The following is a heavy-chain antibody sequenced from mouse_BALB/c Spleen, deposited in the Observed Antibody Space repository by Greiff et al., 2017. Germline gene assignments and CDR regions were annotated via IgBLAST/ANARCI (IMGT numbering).Heavy chain of an antibody. Sequence: VQLKESGPELVKPGASVKISCKASGYTFTDYNMHWVKQSHGKSLEWIGYIYPYNGGTGYNQKFKSKATLTVDNSSSTAYMELRSLTSEDSAVYYCAREYGNYLYAMDYWGQGTSVTVSS. D-gene: IGHD2-10*02. CDR2: IYPYNGGT. CDR3: AREYGNYLYAMDY. J-gene: IGHJ4*01. V-gene: IGHV1S29*02. CDR1: GYTFTDYN.